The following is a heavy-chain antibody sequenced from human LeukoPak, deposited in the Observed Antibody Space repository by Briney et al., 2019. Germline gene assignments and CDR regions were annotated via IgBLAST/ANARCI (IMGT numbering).Heavy chain of an antibody. V-gene: IGHV4-61*02. J-gene: IGHJ4*02. CDR1: GGSISSGSYY. Sequence: PSQTLSLTCTVSGGSISSGSYYWSWIRQPAGKGLEWIGRIYTSGSTNYNPSLKSRVTISVDTSKNQFSLKLSSVTAADTAVYYCARTLPTGTAAGTFDYWGQRTLVTVSS. CDR3: ARTLPTGTAAGTFDY. CDR2: IYTSGST. D-gene: IGHD6-13*01.